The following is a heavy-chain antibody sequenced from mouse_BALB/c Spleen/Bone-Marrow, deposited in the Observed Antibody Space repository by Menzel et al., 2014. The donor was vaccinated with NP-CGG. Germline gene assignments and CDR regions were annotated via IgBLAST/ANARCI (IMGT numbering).Heavy chain of an antibody. J-gene: IGHJ3*01. Sequence: VKLQESGAELVKPGASVRLSCKASGYTFTNYYMYWVKQRPGQGLEWIGEINPSNGGTNFNEKFKSKATLTVDKSSNTTYMQPSSLTSEDSAVYYCTRSGNYLFAYWGQGTLVTVSA. V-gene: IGHV1S81*02. CDR3: TRSGNYLFAY. CDR1: GYTFTNYY. D-gene: IGHD2-1*01. CDR2: INPSNGGT.